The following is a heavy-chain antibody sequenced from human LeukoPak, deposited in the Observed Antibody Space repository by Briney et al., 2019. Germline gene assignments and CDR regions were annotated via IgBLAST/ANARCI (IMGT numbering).Heavy chain of an antibody. CDR3: ARDYAYAFDI. Sequence: GGSLTLSCAASGFTFSSYSMNWVRQAPGKGLEWLSYISARSSSIYYADSVKGRFTISRDNAKNSLYLQMNSLRDEDTAVYYCARDYAYAFDIWGQGTMVTVSS. V-gene: IGHV3-48*02. CDR2: ISARSSSI. CDR1: GFTFSSYS. D-gene: IGHD2-2*01. J-gene: IGHJ3*02.